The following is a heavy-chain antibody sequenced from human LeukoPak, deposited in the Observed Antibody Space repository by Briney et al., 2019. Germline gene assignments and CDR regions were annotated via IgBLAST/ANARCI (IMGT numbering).Heavy chain of an antibody. Sequence: ASVKVSCKASGYTFTSYDINWVRQATGQGPEWMGWMNPNSGNTGYAQKFQGRVTITRNTSISTAYMELSSLRSEDTAVYYCARGSFGSGYYYYFDYWGQGTLVTVSS. V-gene: IGHV1-8*03. D-gene: IGHD3-22*01. J-gene: IGHJ4*02. CDR1: GYTFTSYD. CDR2: MNPNSGNT. CDR3: ARGSFGSGYYYYFDY.